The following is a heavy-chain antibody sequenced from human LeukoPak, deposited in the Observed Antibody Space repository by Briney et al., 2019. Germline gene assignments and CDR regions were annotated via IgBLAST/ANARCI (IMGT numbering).Heavy chain of an antibody. Sequence: ASVKVSCKASGYTFTSYGISWVRQAPGQGLEWMGWISAYNGNTNYAQKLQGRVTMTTDTSTSTAYMELRSLRSGDTAVYYCAREVADIVVVIAPTYYYMHVWGKGTTVTVSS. CDR1: GYTFTSYG. J-gene: IGHJ6*03. CDR2: ISAYNGNT. D-gene: IGHD2-21*01. V-gene: IGHV1-18*01. CDR3: AREVADIVVVIAPTYYYMHV.